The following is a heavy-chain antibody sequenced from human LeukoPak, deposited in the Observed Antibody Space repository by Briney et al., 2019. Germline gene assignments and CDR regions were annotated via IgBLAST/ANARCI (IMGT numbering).Heavy chain of an antibody. V-gene: IGHV1-46*01. CDR1: GYTFTSYY. CDR3: AREPIGYYDSSGYYLWNI. J-gene: IGHJ3*02. CDR2: INPSGGST. D-gene: IGHD3-22*01. Sequence: ASVKVSCQASGYTFTSYYMHWVRQAPGQGLEWMGIINPSGGSTSYAQKFQGRVTMTRDTSTSTVYMELSSLRSEDTAVYYCAREPIGYYDSSGYYLWNIWGQGTMVTVSS.